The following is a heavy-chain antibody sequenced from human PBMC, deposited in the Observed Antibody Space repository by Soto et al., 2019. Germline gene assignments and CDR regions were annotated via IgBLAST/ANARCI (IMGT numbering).Heavy chain of an antibody. D-gene: IGHD6-19*01. J-gene: IGHJ3*01. CDR2: MNPNSGNT. Sequence: QVQLVQSGAEVKRSGASVRISCKASGYTFNRHDINWVRQATGQGPEWIGWMNPNSGNTGYAQKFQGRVTMTRDSSINTAYMDLSSLTSEDTAIYYCAREGLYGSIQDNPFDLWGQGTMVSVSS. CDR1: GYTFNRHD. CDR3: AREGLYGSIQDNPFDL. V-gene: IGHV1-8*01.